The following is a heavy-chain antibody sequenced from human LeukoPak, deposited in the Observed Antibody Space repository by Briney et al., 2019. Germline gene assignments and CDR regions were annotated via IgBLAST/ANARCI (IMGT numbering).Heavy chain of an antibody. Sequence: GGSLRLPCAVSGITLSNYGMRGARQASGRGLEWVGGIIERGGRITYADSVEGRFTISRDNPKNTLFLQMNSLRVEDTAVYFCAKRGFVIRVILVGFHKQAYYFDSWGQGALVTVSS. J-gene: IGHJ4*02. D-gene: IGHD3-22*01. CDR2: IIERGGRI. V-gene: IGHV3-23*01. CDR3: AKRGFVIRVILVGFHKQAYYFDS. CDR1: GITLSNYG.